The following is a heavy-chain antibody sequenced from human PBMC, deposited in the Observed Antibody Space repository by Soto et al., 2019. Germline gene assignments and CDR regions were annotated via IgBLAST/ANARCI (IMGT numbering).Heavy chain of an antibody. CDR3: VKDESINWYSGHFRH. CDR2: INWNSGSI. Sequence: EVQLVESGGGLVQPGRSLRLSCAASGFTFDDYAMHWVRQVPGKGLEWVSGINWNSGSIGYADSVKGRFAISRDNAINSLHLQMNSLRAEDTAFYYCVKDESINWYSGHFRHWGQGTLVTVSS. CDR1: GFTFDDYA. V-gene: IGHV3-9*01. D-gene: IGHD6-13*01. J-gene: IGHJ1*01.